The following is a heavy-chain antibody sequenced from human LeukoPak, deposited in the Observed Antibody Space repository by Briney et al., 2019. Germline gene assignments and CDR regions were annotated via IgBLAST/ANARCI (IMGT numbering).Heavy chain of an antibody. CDR3: AKKDHAGFH. V-gene: IGHV3-23*01. D-gene: IGHD1-14*01. J-gene: IGHJ4*02. CDR2: IGAGDTNT. Sequence: GGSLRLSCAASGFTFSNYAMSWVRQAPGKGLEWVSAIGAGDTNTFYADSVKGRFTISRDNAKNKLFLQMNSLRAEDTAVYYCAKKDHAGFHWGQGALVTVSS. CDR1: GFTFSNYA.